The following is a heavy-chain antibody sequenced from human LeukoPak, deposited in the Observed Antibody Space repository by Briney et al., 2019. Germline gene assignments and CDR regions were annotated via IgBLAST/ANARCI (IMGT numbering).Heavy chain of an antibody. Sequence: SETLSLTCTVSGGSISSGDYYWSWIRQPPGKGLEWIGYIYYSGSTYHNPSLKSRVTISVDTSKNQFSLKLSSVTAADTAVYYCARGHVRGTMIVVDPRGSFDPWGQGTLVTVSS. J-gene: IGHJ5*02. CDR2: IYYSGST. CDR1: GGSISSGDYY. CDR3: ARGHVRGTMIVVDPRGSFDP. D-gene: IGHD3-22*01. V-gene: IGHV4-30-4*08.